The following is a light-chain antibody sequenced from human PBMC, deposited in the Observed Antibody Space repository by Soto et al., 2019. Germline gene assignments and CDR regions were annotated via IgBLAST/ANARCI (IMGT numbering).Light chain of an antibody. CDR1: QSVSSTY. Sequence: EIVLTQSPGTLSLSPGERASLYCRASQSVSSTYVAWYQQKSGQAPRLLIYGASSRATGIPDRFSGSGSGTDFTLTISRLEPEDFAVYYCQQRSNWPPFGQGTRLEIK. CDR2: GAS. J-gene: IGKJ5*01. V-gene: IGKV3D-20*02. CDR3: QQRSNWPP.